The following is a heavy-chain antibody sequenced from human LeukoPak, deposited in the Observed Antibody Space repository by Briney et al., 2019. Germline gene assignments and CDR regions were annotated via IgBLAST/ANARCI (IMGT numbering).Heavy chain of an antibody. D-gene: IGHD2-15*01. Sequence: PGGSLRLSCAASGFTFSSYGFHWVRQAPGKGLQWVSVISGSGGSTYYADSVKGRLTISRDNSKNTLYLQMNSLRAEDTAVYYCAKIGSWSPWWFDPWGQGTLVTVSS. V-gene: IGHV3-23*01. CDR3: AKIGSWSPWWFDP. CDR1: GFTFSSYG. CDR2: ISGSGGST. J-gene: IGHJ5*02.